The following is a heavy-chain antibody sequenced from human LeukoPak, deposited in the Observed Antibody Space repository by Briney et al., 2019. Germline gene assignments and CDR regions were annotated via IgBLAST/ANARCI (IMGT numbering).Heavy chain of an antibody. CDR1: GYTFTSYY. CDR2: INPSGGST. CDR3: TRTSRNYGDYADY. V-gene: IGHV1-46*01. J-gene: IGHJ4*02. D-gene: IGHD4-17*01. Sequence: GASVKVSCKASGYTFTSYYIHWVRQAPGQGLEWMGIINPSGGSTSYAQRFQGRVTMTRDTSTTTVYMELSSLRSEDTAVYYCTRTSRNYGDYADYWGQGTLVTVSS.